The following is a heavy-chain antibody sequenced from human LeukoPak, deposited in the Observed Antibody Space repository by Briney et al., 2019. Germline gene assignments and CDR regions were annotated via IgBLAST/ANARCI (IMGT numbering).Heavy chain of an antibody. Sequence: GGSLRLSCAASEFSVGSNYMTWVRQAPGKGLEWVSLIYSGGSTYYADSVKGRFTISRDNSKNTLYLQMNSLRAEDTAVYYCASLRDTAMVTSYWGQGTLVTVSS. D-gene: IGHD5-18*01. J-gene: IGHJ4*02. CDR1: EFSVGSNY. V-gene: IGHV3-66*01. CDR2: IYSGGST. CDR3: ASLRDTAMVTSY.